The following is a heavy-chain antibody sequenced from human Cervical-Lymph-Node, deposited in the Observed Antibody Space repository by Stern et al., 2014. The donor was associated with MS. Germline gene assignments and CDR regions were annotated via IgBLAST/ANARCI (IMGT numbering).Heavy chain of an antibody. CDR2: ISGSGGST. J-gene: IGHJ4*02. CDR3: AKDPMNYYGSDY. V-gene: IGHV3-23*04. Sequence: VQLVESGGGLVQPGGSLRLSCAASGFTFSSYAMSWVRPAPGTGLEWVSAISGSGGSTYYADSVKGRFTISRDNSKNTLYLQMNSLRAEDTAVYYCAKDPMNYYGSDYWGQGTLVTVSS. D-gene: IGHD3-10*01. CDR1: GFTFSSYA.